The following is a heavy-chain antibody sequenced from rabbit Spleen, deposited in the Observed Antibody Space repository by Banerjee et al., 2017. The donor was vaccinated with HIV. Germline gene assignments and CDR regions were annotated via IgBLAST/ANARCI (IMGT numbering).Heavy chain of an antibody. V-gene: IGHV1S45*01. J-gene: IGHJ6*01. D-gene: IGHD8-1*01. CDR1: GFSFSSNDY. CDR2: IAGSGSGFT. Sequence: EQLEESGGGLVKPEGSLTLTCTASGFSFSSNDYMCWVRQAPGKGLEWISCIAGSGSGFTYSATWAKGRFTCSKTSSTTVTLQMTSLTVADTATYFCARDTGSSFSSYGMDLWGPGTLVTVS. CDR3: ARDTGSSFSSYGMDL.